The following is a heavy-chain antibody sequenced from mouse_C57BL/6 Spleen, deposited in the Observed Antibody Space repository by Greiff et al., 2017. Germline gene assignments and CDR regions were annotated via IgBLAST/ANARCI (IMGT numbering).Heavy chain of an antibody. CDR3: ARGGVYSPYFDY. Sequence: QVQLQQSGAELVKPGASVKISCKASGYAFSSYWMNWVKQRPGKGLEWIGQIYPGDGDTNSNGKFKGKATLTADTSSSTAYMQLSSLTSEDSAFYFCARGGVYSPYFDYWGQGTTLTVSS. CDR2: IYPGDGDT. J-gene: IGHJ2*01. CDR1: GYAFSSYW. V-gene: IGHV1-80*01. D-gene: IGHD2-1*01.